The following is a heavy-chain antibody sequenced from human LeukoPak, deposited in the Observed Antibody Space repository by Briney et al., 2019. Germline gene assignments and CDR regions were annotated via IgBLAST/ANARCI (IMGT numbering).Heavy chain of an antibody. V-gene: IGHV1-2*02. J-gene: IGHJ5*02. CDR2: INPNSGGT. CDR3: ARDGPYCGGDCYSWFDP. D-gene: IGHD2-21*02. Sequence: GASVKVSCKASGYTFTGYYMHWVRQAPGEGLEWMGWINPNSGGTNYAQKFQGRVTMTRDTSISTAYMELSRLRSDDTAVYYCARDGPYCGGDCYSWFDPWGQGTLVTVSS. CDR1: GYTFTGYY.